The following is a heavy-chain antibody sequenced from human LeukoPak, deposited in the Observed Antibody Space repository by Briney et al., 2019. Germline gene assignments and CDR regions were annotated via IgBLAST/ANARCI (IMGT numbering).Heavy chain of an antibody. D-gene: IGHD2-21*02. J-gene: IGHJ4*02. Sequence: SQTLSLTCTVSGGSISSGDNYWSWIRQHPGKGLEWIGYISYSGSTYYNPSLKSRVTMAVDTSKNQFSLRLSSVTAADTAMYYCARDPSTGDNGFGSDYWGQGTLVTVSS. CDR1: GGSISSGDNY. CDR3: ARDPSTGDNGFGSDY. CDR2: ISYSGST. V-gene: IGHV4-31*03.